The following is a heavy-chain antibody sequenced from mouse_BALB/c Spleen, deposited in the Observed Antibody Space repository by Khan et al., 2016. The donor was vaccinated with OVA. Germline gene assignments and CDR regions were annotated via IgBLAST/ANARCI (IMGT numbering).Heavy chain of an antibody. Sequence: QVQLQQSGAELVKPGASVKLSCKASGYTFTSYYMYWLKQRPGQGLEWIGEINPSNGGTNFNETLKRKATLPVDKSSSTAYMQLRSLTSDDSAGCYCTRRRTARATLWFAYWGQWTLVTVSA. V-gene: IGHV1S81*02. D-gene: IGHD3-2*01. CDR2: INPSNGGT. CDR3: TRRRTARATLWFAY. CDR1: GYTFTSYY. J-gene: IGHJ3*01.